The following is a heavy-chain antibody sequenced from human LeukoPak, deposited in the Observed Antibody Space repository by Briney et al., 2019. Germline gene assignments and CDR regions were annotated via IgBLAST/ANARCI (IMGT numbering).Heavy chain of an antibody. CDR2: IRSKANSYAT. V-gene: IGHV3-73*01. J-gene: IGHJ6*03. Sequence: GGSLRLSCAASGFTFSGSAMHWVRQASGKGLEWVGRIRSKANSYATAYAASVKGRFTISRDDSKNTAYLQMNSLKTEDTAVYYCTRHKAYYYYMDVWGKGTTATVSS. CDR1: GFTFSGSA. CDR3: TRHKAYYYYMDV.